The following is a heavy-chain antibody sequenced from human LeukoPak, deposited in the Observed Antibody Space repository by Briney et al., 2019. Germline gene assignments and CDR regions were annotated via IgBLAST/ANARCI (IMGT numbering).Heavy chain of an antibody. CDR3: AKWKYSNSGIDDY. Sequence: GGSLRLSRAASGFTFSSYAMSWVRQVPGKGLEWVSVISGSGDNTYYADSVKGRFTISRDNSKNMLYLQMNSLRAEDTAVYYCAKWKYSNSGIDDYWGQGTLVTVSS. V-gene: IGHV3-23*01. CDR1: GFTFSSYA. CDR2: ISGSGDNT. D-gene: IGHD6-6*01. J-gene: IGHJ4*02.